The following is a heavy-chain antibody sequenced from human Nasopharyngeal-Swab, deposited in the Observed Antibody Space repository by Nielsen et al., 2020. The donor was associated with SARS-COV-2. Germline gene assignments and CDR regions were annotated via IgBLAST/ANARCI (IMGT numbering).Heavy chain of an antibody. CDR3: ARAPDSSSWYISIDWFDP. J-gene: IGHJ5*02. CDR2: ISAYNGNT. Sequence: GRHAPGQGIAWMGWISAYNGNTNYAQKLQGRVAMTTDTSTSTAYMELRSLRSDDTAVYYCARAPDSSSWYISIDWFDPWGQGTLVTVSS. D-gene: IGHD6-13*01. V-gene: IGHV1-18*01.